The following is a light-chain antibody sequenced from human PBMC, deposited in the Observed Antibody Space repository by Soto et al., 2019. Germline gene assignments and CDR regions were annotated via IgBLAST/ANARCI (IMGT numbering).Light chain of an antibody. V-gene: IGKV3-11*01. J-gene: IGKJ1*01. CDR1: QSVSSF. CDR3: QQRSSWT. Sequence: EIVLTQSPATLSLSPGERATLSCRASQSVSSFLGWYQQKPGQAPRLLIYDASNRAPGIPARFSGSGSWTDFTLTISSLEPEDFAVYYCQQRSSWTFGQGTKVEIK. CDR2: DAS.